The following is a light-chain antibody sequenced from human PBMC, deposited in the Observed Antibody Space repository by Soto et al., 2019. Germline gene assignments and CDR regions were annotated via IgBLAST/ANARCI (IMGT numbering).Light chain of an antibody. CDR3: MQGTHWLT. CDR1: QSPVYRDGNIY. Sequence: DVVMTQSPLSLPVTLGQPASISCRSSQSPVYRDGNIYLNWFQQRPGQPPRRIIYKVSNRVSGVPDRFSGSGSGTDFTLKITRVEAEDVRVYYCMQGTHWLTFGGGTKVEIK. CDR2: KVS. V-gene: IGKV2-30*01. J-gene: IGKJ4*01.